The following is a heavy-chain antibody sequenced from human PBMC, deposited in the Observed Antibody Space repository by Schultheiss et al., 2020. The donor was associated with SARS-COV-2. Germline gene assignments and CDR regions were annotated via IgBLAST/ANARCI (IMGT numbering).Heavy chain of an antibody. D-gene: IGHD3-22*01. CDR3: ARKEYYDPRTYECFDH. CDR1: GFTFTSYA. V-gene: IGHV3-30-3*01. Sequence: GGSLRLSCAVSGFTFTSYAMHWVRQAPGKGLEWVAVISYDGSKEYYAASVTGRFTISRDNSKNTLYLQMNSLRPEDTGVYYCARKEYYDPRTYECFDHWGQGTLVTVSS. CDR2: ISYDGSKE. J-gene: IGHJ4*02.